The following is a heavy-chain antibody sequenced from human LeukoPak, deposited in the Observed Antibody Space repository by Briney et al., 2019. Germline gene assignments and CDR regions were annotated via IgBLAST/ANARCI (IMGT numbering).Heavy chain of an antibody. Sequence: PGGSLRLSCAASGFTFNAFGMNWVRQAPGKGLEWVSYIGTTSGAIYYADSVKGRFTISRDSAKNSLYLQMNSLRAEDTAVYYCARRSSGSPPYYFDYWGQGTLVTVSS. J-gene: IGHJ4*02. CDR3: ARRSSGSPPYYFDY. D-gene: IGHD1-26*01. CDR1: GFTFNAFG. V-gene: IGHV3-48*01. CDR2: IGTTSGAI.